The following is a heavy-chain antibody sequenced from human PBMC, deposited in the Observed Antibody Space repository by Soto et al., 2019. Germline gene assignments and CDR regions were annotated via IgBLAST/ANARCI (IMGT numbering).Heavy chain of an antibody. CDR2: ISAYNGNT. V-gene: IGHV1-18*01. D-gene: IGHD6-19*01. J-gene: IGHJ5*02. Sequence: ASVKVSCKASGYTFTSYGISWVRQAPGQGLEWMGWISAYNGNTNYAQKLQGRVTMTTDTSTSTAYMELRSLRSDDTAVYYCARRIAVAARKSNWFAPWGQGTLVTVSS. CDR3: ARRIAVAARKSNWFAP. CDR1: GYTFTSYG.